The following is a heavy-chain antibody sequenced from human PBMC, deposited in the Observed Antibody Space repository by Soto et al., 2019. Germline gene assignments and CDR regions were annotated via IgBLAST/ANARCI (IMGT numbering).Heavy chain of an antibody. Sequence: ASVKVSCKASGYTFTHYDINWVRQATGQGLEWMGWMNPNTGNTGFAQKFQDRVTMTRNTSISTAYMELSSLRSEDTAVYYCASAPFKGGTPPSAFDIRGQGTVVTVSS. CDR1: GYTFTHYD. D-gene: IGHD1-1*01. CDR2: MNPNTGNT. V-gene: IGHV1-8*01. CDR3: ASAPFKGGTPPSAFDI. J-gene: IGHJ3*02.